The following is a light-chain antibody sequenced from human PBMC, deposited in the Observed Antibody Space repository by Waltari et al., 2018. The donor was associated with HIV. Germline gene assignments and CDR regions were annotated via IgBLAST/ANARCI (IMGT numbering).Light chain of an antibody. Sequence: QSVLTPPPSASGTPGQRVTISCSGGSSHIGSTSVHCYQPLPGTAPRLLLYSTNQRPSRVPDRFSGSKSGTSASLAISGLQSEDEADYYCATWDDTLNGVIFGGGTKLTVL. V-gene: IGLV1-44*01. CDR3: ATWDDTLNGVI. CDR1: SSHIGSTS. J-gene: IGLJ2*01. CDR2: STN.